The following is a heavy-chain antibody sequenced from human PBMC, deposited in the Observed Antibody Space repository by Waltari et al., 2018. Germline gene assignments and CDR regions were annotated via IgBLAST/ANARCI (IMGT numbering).Heavy chain of an antibody. J-gene: IGHJ4*02. CDR2: INHSGST. CDR1: GGSFSGYY. CDR3: ARGDYYDILTGYSKLFDY. Sequence: QVQLQQWGAGLLKPSETLSLTCAVYGGSFSGYYWSWIRQPPGKGLEWIGEINHSGSTNYNPSLKSRVTISVDTSKNQFSLKLSSVTAADTAVYYCARGDYYDILTGYSKLFDYWGQGTLVTVSS. V-gene: IGHV4-34*01. D-gene: IGHD3-9*01.